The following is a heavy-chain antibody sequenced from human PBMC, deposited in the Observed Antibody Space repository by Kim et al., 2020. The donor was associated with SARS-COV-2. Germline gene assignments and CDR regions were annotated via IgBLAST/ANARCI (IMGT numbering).Heavy chain of an antibody. CDR3: ARDQGDYVWGSYRRDY. V-gene: IGHV3-21*01. Sequence: SVKGRFTSSRDNAKNSLYLQMNSLRAEDTAVYYCARDQGDYVWGSYRRDYWGQGTLVTVSS. J-gene: IGHJ4*02. D-gene: IGHD3-16*02.